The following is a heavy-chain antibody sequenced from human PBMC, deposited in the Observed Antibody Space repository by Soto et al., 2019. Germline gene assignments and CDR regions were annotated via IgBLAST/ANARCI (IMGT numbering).Heavy chain of an antibody. CDR1: GFTFSSYA. J-gene: IGHJ5*02. Sequence: PGGSLRLSCAASGFTFSSYAMHWVRQAPGKGLEWVAVISYDGSSKYYADSVKGRFTISRDNSKNTLYLQMDSLRAEDTAVYYCARDIDTSSHFGWFDPWGQGTLVTVSS. CDR2: ISYDGSSK. CDR3: ARDIDTSSHFGWFDP. D-gene: IGHD2-2*01. V-gene: IGHV3-30-3*01.